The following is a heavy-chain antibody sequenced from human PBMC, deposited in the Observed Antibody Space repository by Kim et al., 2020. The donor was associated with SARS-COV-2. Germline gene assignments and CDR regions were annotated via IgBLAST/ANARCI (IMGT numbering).Heavy chain of an antibody. V-gene: IGHV3-15*01. CDR3: AHVRDFWGTLFN. D-gene: IGHD3-16*01. J-gene: IGHJ4*02. CDR2: IKSKGSGGTT. CDR1: GLTFSDAW. Sequence: GGSLRLSCTISGLTFSDAWVVWVRQAPGRGLQYITLIKSKGSGGTTEYVAAVKGRFTISRDDSRRMIYLQMSGLKTEDSGVYYCAHVRDFWGTLFNWGRGTPVTVS.